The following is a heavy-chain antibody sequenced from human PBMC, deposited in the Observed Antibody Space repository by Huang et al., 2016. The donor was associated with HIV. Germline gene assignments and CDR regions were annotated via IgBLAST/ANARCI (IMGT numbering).Heavy chain of an antibody. CDR2: SRNKVRSYTT. CDR3: TGALASDTGMDV. Sequence: EVQLVESGGGLVQPGGSLRLSCAASGFTFSDHYMDWVRKAAGKGLEWVGRSRNKVRSYTTEYAASVKGRFTISRDDSETSLYLQMNSLRTEDSAVYYCTGALASDTGMDVWGQGTTVTVSS. D-gene: IGHD6-19*01. V-gene: IGHV3-72*01. J-gene: IGHJ6*02. CDR1: GFTFSDHY.